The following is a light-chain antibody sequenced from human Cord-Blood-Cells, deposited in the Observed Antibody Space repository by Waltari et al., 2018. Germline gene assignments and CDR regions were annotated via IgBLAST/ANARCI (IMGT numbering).Light chain of an antibody. V-gene: IGKV1-5*03. CDR1: QSISSW. J-gene: IGKJ2*01. CDR2: KAS. Sequence: DIQMPQSLSTLSASVGDIVTITCRASQSISSWLAWYQQKPGKAPKLLIYKASSLESGVPSRFSGSGSGTEFTLTISSLQPDDFATYYCQQYNSNSKTFGQGTKLEIK. CDR3: QQYNSNSKT.